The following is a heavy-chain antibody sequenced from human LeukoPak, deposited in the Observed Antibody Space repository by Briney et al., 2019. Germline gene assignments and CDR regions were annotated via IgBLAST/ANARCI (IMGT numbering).Heavy chain of an antibody. Sequence: GGSLRLSCAASGFTFNNYNMNWVRQAPGRALEWVSSITSSGTYILYADSVKGRFTISRDNSKNTLYLQMNSLRAEDTAVYYCAKVLIQYYYDSSGCDYWGQGTLVTVSS. D-gene: IGHD3-22*01. V-gene: IGHV3-21*04. J-gene: IGHJ4*02. CDR1: GFTFNNYN. CDR3: AKVLIQYYYDSSGCDY. CDR2: ITSSGTYI.